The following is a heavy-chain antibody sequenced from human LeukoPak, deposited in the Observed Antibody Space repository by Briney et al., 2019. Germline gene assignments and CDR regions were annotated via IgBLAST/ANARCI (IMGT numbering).Heavy chain of an antibody. CDR2: IRSKAYGGTT. D-gene: IGHD5-18*01. J-gene: IGHJ4*02. Sequence: GGSLRLSCTASGFTFGDYAMSWVRQAPGKGLQWVGFIRSKAYGGTTEYAASVKGRFTISRDDSKSTAYLQMNSLKTEDTAVYYCTRSAYSYGYWGQGTLVTVSS. V-gene: IGHV3-49*04. CDR1: GFTFGDYA. CDR3: TRSAYSYGY.